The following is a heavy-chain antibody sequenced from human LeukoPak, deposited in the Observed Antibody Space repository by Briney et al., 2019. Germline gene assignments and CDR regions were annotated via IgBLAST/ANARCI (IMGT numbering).Heavy chain of an antibody. Sequence: PSETLSLTCTVSGGSVSSDSYFWTWVRQPPGKGLEWIGEVHLDGRTNYNPSLKSRLTMSVDLSENHISLKLTSVTAADTAVYYCAREGGFYRPLDYSGQGTLVTVSS. CDR3: AREGGFYRPLDY. D-gene: IGHD3-3*01. CDR1: GGSVSSDSYF. CDR2: VHLDGRT. V-gene: IGHV4-61*01. J-gene: IGHJ4*02.